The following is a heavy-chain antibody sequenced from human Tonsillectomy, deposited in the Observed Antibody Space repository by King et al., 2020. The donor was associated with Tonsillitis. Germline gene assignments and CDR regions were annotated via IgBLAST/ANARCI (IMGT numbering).Heavy chain of an antibody. CDR1: GFTFSSCA. V-gene: IGHV3-23*04. Sequence: VQLVESGGGLVQPGESLRLSCAASGFTFSSCAMSWVRQAPGKGLEWVSAISGGGGSTYYADSVKGRFTISRDSSRNTLYLQMNSLRAEDTAVYYCAKDLAYHYDSSGDEYFQHWGQGTLVTVSS. CDR3: AKDLAYHYDSSGDEYFQH. D-gene: IGHD3-22*01. CDR2: ISGGGGST. J-gene: IGHJ1*01.